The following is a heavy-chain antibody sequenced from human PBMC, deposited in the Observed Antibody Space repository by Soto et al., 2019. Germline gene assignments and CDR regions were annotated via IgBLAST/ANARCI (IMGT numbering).Heavy chain of an antibody. J-gene: IGHJ3*02. Sequence: PGESLKISCKGSGYSFTSYWIGWVRQMPGKGLEWMGIIYPGDSDTRYSPSFQGQVTISADKSISTAYLQWSSLKASDTAMYYCARLDYAPTHRGAFDIWGQGTMVTVSS. CDR3: ARLDYAPTHRGAFDI. D-gene: IGHD2-2*01. V-gene: IGHV5-51*01. CDR2: IYPGDSDT. CDR1: GYSFTSYW.